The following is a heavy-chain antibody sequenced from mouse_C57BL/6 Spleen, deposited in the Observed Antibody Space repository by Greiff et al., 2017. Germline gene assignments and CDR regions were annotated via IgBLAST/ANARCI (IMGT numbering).Heavy chain of an antibody. CDR2: ISDGGSYT. Sequence: EVKVVESGGGLVKPGGSLKLSCAASGFTFSSYAMSWVRQTPEKRLEWVATISDGGSYTYYPDNVKGRFTISRDNAKNNLYLQMSHLKSEDTAMYYCARAGSIFDYWGQGTTLTVSS. D-gene: IGHD2-10*02. J-gene: IGHJ2*01. CDR3: ARAGSIFDY. V-gene: IGHV5-4*03. CDR1: GFTFSSYA.